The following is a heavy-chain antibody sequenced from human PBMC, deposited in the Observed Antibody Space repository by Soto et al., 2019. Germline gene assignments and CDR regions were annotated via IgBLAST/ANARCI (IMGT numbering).Heavy chain of an antibody. V-gene: IGHV1-18*01. CDR2: ISAYDGNT. CDR3: ARVDDFWSGYYIDY. D-gene: IGHD3-3*01. CDR1: GYTFTSYG. Sequence: ASVKVSCKASGYTFTSYGISWVRQAPGQGLEWMGWISAYDGNTNYAQKLQGRVTMTTDTSTSTAYMELRSLRSDDTAVYYCARVDDFWSGYYIDYWGQGTLVTVSS. J-gene: IGHJ4*02.